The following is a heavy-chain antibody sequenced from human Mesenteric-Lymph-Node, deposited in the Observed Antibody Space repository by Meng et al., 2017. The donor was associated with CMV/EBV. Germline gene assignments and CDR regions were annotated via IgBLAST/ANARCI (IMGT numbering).Heavy chain of an antibody. Sequence: KVSCKGSGYSFTSYWIGWVRQMPGKGLEWMGIIYPGDSDTRYSPSFQGQVTISADKSISTAYLQWSSLKASDTAMYYCARQGHYDFWSGYPDAFDIWGQGTMVTVSS. J-gene: IGHJ3*02. CDR1: GYSFTSYW. CDR3: ARQGHYDFWSGYPDAFDI. D-gene: IGHD3-3*01. V-gene: IGHV5-51*01. CDR2: IYPGDSDT.